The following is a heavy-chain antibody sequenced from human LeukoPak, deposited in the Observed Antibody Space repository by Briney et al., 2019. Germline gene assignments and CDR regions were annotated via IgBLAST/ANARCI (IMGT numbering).Heavy chain of an antibody. CDR1: GFTFSTFA. D-gene: IGHD3-16*01. J-gene: IGHJ4*02. V-gene: IGHV3-23*01. Sequence: GGSLRLSCAASGFTFSTFALSWIRQAPGKGLEWVSGIDAGGSNTYYVDSVKGRFTISRDNSKNTLYLQMNSLRAEDTAVYYCARPGGVYWGQGTLVTVSS. CDR3: ARPGGVY. CDR2: IDAGGSNT.